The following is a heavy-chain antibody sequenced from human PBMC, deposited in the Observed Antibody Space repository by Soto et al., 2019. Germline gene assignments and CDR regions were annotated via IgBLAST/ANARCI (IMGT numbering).Heavy chain of an antibody. Sequence: GVSLRLCLSSSRFPFISYPMQGVRQAPGKGPEWVANIKPDGSEQYYVDSVKGRFTISRDNANNSLYLQMNSLRAEDTAVYFCARGNWNYYYGFDVWGQGTTVNVS. V-gene: IGHV3-7*01. D-gene: IGHD1-20*01. J-gene: IGHJ6*02. CDR3: ARGNWNYYYGFDV. CDR2: IKPDGSEQ. CDR1: RFPFISYP.